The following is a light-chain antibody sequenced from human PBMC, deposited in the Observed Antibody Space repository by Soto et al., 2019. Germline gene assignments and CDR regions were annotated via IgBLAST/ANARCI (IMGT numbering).Light chain of an antibody. CDR2: EVT. Sequence: QSALAHPASVSGSPGQSITISCTGTRSDIGRYNYVSWYQQHPGEAPKLLIYEVTYRPSGVSARFSGSKSGSTASLTISGLQAEDEADYYCSSYSTTTSPHVLFGGGTKLTVL. CDR3: SSYSTTTSPHVL. J-gene: IGLJ2*01. V-gene: IGLV2-14*01. CDR1: RSDIGRYNY.